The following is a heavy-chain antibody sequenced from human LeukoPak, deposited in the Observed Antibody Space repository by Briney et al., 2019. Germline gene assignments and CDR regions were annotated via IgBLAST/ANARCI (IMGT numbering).Heavy chain of an antibody. CDR2: INPNSGGT. CDR1: GYTFTGYY. J-gene: IGHJ5*02. CDR3: ARDLVPRSWFDP. V-gene: IGHV1-2*02. Sequence: ASVKVSCKASGYTFTGYYMHWVRQAPGQGLEWMGWINPNSGGTNYAQKFQGRVTMTRDTSISTAYMELSRLRSDDTAVYYCARDLVPRSWFDPWGQGTLVTVSS.